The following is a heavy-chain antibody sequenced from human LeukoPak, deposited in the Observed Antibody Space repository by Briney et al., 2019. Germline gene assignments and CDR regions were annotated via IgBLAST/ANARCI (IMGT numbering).Heavy chain of an antibody. V-gene: IGHV1-2*02. CDR3: ARGRKWEPYGMDV. Sequence: GASVKVSCKASGYTFTGYYMHWVRQAPGQGLEWMGWINPNSGGTNCAQKFQGRVTMTRDTSISTAYMELSRLRSDDTAVHYCARGRKWEPYGMDVWGQGTTVTVSS. J-gene: IGHJ6*02. D-gene: IGHD1-26*01. CDR1: GYTFTGYY. CDR2: INPNSGGT.